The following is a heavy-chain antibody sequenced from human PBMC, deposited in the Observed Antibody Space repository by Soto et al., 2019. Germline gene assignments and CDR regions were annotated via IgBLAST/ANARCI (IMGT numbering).Heavy chain of an antibody. CDR3: ARGEIGELFFFFDY. J-gene: IGHJ4*02. CDR2: IYYSGST. V-gene: IGHV4-39*01. Sequence: PSETLSLTCTVSGGSISSSSYYWGWIRQPPGKGLEWIGSIYYSGSTYYNPSLKSRVTISVDTSKNQFSLKLSSVTAADTAVYYCARGEIGELFFFFDYWGQGTLVTVSS. CDR1: GGSISSSSYY. D-gene: IGHD3-10*01.